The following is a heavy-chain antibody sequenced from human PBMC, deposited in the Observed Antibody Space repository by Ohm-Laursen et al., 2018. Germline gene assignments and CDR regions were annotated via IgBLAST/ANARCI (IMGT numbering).Heavy chain of an antibody. CDR2: IYYSGST. J-gene: IGHJ2*01. V-gene: IGHV4-59*08. CDR3: ARQPQYYDFWSGYSDYWYFDL. Sequence: TLSLTCTVSGGSISSYYWSWIRQPPGKGLEWIGYIYYSGSTNYNPSLKSRVTISVDTSKNQFSLKLSSVTAADTAVYYCARQPQYYDFWSGYSDYWYFDLWGRGTLVTVSS. CDR1: GGSISSYY. D-gene: IGHD3-3*01.